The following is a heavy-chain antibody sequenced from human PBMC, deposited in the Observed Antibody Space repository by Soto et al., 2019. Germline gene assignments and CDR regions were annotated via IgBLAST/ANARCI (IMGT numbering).Heavy chain of an antibody. D-gene: IGHD2-8*01. Sequence: GASVKVSCKASGYTFTSYYMHWVRQAPGQGLEWMGIINPSGGSTSYAQKFQGRVTMTRDTSTSTVYMELSSLRSEDTAVYFGARDENNDVQLDICGQGTMVTVSS. CDR3: ARDENNDVQLDI. J-gene: IGHJ3*02. V-gene: IGHV1-46*03. CDR1: GYTFTSYY. CDR2: INPSGGST.